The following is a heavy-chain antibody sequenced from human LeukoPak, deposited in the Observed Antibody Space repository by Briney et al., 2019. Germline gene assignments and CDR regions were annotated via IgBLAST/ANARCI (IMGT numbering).Heavy chain of an antibody. Sequence: SETLSLTCTVTGGSISSYYWSWIRQPPGKGLEWIGYIYYSGSTNYNPSLKSRVTMSVDTSKNQFSLKLSSVTAADTAVYYCARGYCGGDCYQHEYYFDYWGQGTLVTVSS. CDR1: GGSISSYY. CDR2: IYYSGST. J-gene: IGHJ4*02. V-gene: IGHV4-59*12. CDR3: ARGYCGGDCYQHEYYFDY. D-gene: IGHD2-21*02.